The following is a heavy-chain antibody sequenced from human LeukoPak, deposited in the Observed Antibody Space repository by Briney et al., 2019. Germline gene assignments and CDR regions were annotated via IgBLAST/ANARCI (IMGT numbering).Heavy chain of an antibody. CDR1: GGSISSYY. J-gene: IGHJ6*02. Sequence: SETLSLTCTVSGGSISSYYWSWIRKPAGKGLEWIGRIYTSGSTNYNPSLKSRVTMSVDTSKNQFSLKLSSVTAADTAVYYCAGGTEYYYYGMDVWGQGTTVTVSS. D-gene: IGHD3-16*01. CDR2: IYTSGST. CDR3: AGGTEYYYYGMDV. V-gene: IGHV4-4*07.